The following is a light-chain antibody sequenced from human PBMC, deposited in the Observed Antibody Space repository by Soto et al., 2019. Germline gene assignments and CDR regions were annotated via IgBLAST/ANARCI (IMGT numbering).Light chain of an antibody. CDR2: EVS. V-gene: IGLV2-14*01. J-gene: IGLJ1*01. CDR1: SSDVGGYNY. CDR3: SSYTSSSTLNI. Sequence: QSALTQPASVSGSARQSITISCTGTSSDVGGYNYVSWYQQHPGKAPKLMIYEVSNRPSGVSNRFSGSKSGNTASLTISGLXAEDEADYYCSSYTSSSTLNIFGTGTKVTLL.